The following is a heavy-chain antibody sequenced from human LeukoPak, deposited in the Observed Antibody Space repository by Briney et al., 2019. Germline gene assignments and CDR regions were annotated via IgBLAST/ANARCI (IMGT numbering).Heavy chain of an antibody. J-gene: IGHJ3*01. Sequence: GGSLRLSCAASGFTFSTYAMSWVRQAPGKGLEWVSSISGSGGSTFYADSVKGRFTISRDNSKNTLYLQMNSLRAEDTAVYYCAKRITVVARDAFDFWGQGTMVTVSS. CDR1: GFTFSTYA. CDR3: AKRITVVARDAFDF. CDR2: ISGSGGST. D-gene: IGHD1-14*01. V-gene: IGHV3-23*01.